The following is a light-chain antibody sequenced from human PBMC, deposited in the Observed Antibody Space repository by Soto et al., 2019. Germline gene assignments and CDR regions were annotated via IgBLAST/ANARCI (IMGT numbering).Light chain of an antibody. CDR1: SSDVGGYNY. Sequence: QSVLTQPPSASGSRGQSVTISCTGTSSDVGGYNYVSWYQQHPGRAPKLMIYEVNKRPSGVPDRFSGSKSGYTASLTVSGLQTEDEGDYYCSSYAGSNDVVFGGGTQLTVL. CDR3: SSYAGSNDVV. CDR2: EVN. V-gene: IGLV2-8*01. J-gene: IGLJ2*01.